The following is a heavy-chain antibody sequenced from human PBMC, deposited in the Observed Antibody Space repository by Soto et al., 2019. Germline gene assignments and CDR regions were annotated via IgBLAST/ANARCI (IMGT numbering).Heavy chain of an antibody. J-gene: IGHJ4*02. CDR3: ARHSSAGYFDY. V-gene: IGHV1-2*02. CDR1: GYTFTGYY. Sequence: QVQLVQSGAEVKKPGASVKVSCKASGYTFTGYYMHWVRQAPGQGLEWMGWINPNSGGTNYAQKCQGRVTRTRDTSISTADMERSRLRSDDTAVYYCARHSSAGYFDYWGQGTLVTVSS. CDR2: INPNSGGT. D-gene: IGHD6-25*01.